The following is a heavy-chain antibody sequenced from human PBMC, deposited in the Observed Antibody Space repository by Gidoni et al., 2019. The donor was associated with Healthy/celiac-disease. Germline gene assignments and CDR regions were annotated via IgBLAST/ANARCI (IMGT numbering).Heavy chain of an antibody. J-gene: IGHJ4*02. CDR3: ARDPSGSSLFDY. CDR1: GFTFSSYA. Sequence: QVQLVESVGGVVQPGRSLRLSCAASGFTFSSYAMHWARQAPGKGLEWVAVISYDGSNKYYADSVKGRFTISRDNSKNTLYLQMNSLRAEDTAVYYCARDPSGSSLFDYWGQGTLVTVSS. CDR2: ISYDGSNK. V-gene: IGHV3-30*01. D-gene: IGHD3-22*01.